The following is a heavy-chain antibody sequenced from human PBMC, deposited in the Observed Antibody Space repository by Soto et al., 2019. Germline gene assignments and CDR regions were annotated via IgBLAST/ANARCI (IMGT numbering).Heavy chain of an antibody. D-gene: IGHD2-2*01. Sequence: EVQLLESGGGLVQPGGSLRLSCAASGFTFSSYAMSWVRQAPGKGLEWVSAISGSGGSTYYADSVKGRFTISGDNSKNTLYLQMNSLRAEDTAVYYCAKIRGIVVVPAAIRTWNHIDYFDYWGQGTLVTVSS. J-gene: IGHJ4*02. CDR2: ISGSGGST. V-gene: IGHV3-23*01. CDR1: GFTFSSYA. CDR3: AKIRGIVVVPAAIRTWNHIDYFDY.